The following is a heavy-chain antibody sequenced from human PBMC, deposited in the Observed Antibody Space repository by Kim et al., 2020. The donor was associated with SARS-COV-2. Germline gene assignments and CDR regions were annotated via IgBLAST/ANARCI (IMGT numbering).Heavy chain of an antibody. V-gene: IGHV4-34*01. Sequence: LKGRVTISVDTSKNQFSLKLSSVTAADTAVYYCARGSPRGWIQPSYYFDYWGQGTLVTVSS. J-gene: IGHJ4*02. D-gene: IGHD5-18*01. CDR3: ARGSPRGWIQPSYYFDY.